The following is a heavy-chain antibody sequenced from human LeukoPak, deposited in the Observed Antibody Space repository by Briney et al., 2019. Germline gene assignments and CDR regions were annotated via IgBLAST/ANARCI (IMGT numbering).Heavy chain of an antibody. V-gene: IGHV4-39*01. CDR1: GDSLTSNSHS. Sequence: SETLSLTCAVSGDSLTSNSHSWGWIRQSPGEGLQWIVTINNWGTKYYNPSLKSRVTMPADTSKNQFSLNLISVTAADTAVYYCARLRGGVQLWGNWGQGTLVTVSS. J-gene: IGHJ4*02. D-gene: IGHD3-16*01. CDR3: ARLRGGVQLWGN. CDR2: INNWGTK.